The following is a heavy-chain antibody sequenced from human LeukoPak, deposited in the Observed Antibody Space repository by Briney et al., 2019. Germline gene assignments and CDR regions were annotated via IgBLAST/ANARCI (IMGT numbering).Heavy chain of an antibody. CDR3: ARVLYYSRRFDY. CDR1: GGSFSGYY. D-gene: IGHD3-10*01. V-gene: IGHV4-34*01. J-gene: IGHJ4*02. Sequence: SETLSLTCAVYGGSFSGYYWSWIRQPPGKGLEWIGEINLSGSTNYNPSLKSRVTISVDTSKNQFSLKLSSVTAADTAVYYCARVLYYSRRFDYWGQGTLVTVSS. CDR2: INLSGST.